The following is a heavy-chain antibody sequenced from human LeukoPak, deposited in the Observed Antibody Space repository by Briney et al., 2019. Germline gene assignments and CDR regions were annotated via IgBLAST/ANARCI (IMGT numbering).Heavy chain of an antibody. V-gene: IGHV3-21*01. CDR1: GFTFSSYS. CDR3: AKVGDFRGYYYYYMDV. CDR2: ISSSSSYI. D-gene: IGHD3-3*01. J-gene: IGHJ6*03. Sequence: GSLRLSCAASGFTFSSYSMNWVRQAPGKGLEWVSSISSSSSYIYYADSVKGRFTISRDNAKNSLYLQMNSLRAEDTAVYYCAKVGDFRGYYYYYMDVWGKGTTVTVSS.